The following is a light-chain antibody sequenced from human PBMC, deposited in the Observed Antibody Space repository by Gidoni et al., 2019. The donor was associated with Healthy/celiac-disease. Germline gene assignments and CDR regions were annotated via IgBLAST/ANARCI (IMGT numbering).Light chain of an antibody. J-gene: IGLJ3*02. CDR2: LNSDGSH. CDR3: QTWGTGIRV. CDR1: SGHSSYA. V-gene: IGLV4-69*01. Sequence: QLVLTQSPSASASLGASVKLTCTLSSGHSSYAIAWHQQQPEKGPRYLMKLNSDGSHSKGDGIPDRFSGSSSGAERYLTLSSLQSEDEADYYCQTWGTGIRVFGGGTKLPVL.